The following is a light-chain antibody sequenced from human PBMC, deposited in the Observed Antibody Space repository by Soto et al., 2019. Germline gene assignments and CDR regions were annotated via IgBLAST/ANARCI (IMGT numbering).Light chain of an antibody. J-gene: IGKJ1*01. CDR3: QQRSNWRWT. CDR2: AAS. V-gene: IGKV1-6*01. Sequence: AIQMTHSPSSLSASVGDRVTITFRASQGIRNDLGWYQQKPGEAPKLLIYAASSLQSGVPSRFSGSGSGTDFTLTISSLEPEDFAVYYCQQRSNWRWTFGQGTKVDI. CDR1: QGIRND.